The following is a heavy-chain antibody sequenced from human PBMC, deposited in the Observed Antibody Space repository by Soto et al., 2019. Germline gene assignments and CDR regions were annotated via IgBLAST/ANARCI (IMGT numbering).Heavy chain of an antibody. D-gene: IGHD2-15*01. CDR3: ALLSATLGAEHDY. Sequence: SGGALRLSCAVSGFPFSSYSMNWVRQAPGKGLEWVSSISRGSNNIYYAVSLRGRFTISRDDAKNSLYLQMNSLSAEDTAVYYCALLSATLGAEHDYWGQGTLVTVS. V-gene: IGHV3-21*01. CDR2: ISRGSNNI. CDR1: GFPFSSYS. J-gene: IGHJ4*02.